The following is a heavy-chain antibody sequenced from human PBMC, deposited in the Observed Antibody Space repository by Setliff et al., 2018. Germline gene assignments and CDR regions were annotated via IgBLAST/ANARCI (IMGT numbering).Heavy chain of an antibody. CDR2: INTDGRTT. Sequence: PGGSLRLSCAASGFTFSTYWMHWVRQAPGRGLVWVSRINTDGRTTTYPDSVKGRFTISRDNSKNTLFLQMNSLTAEDTAVYYCAKDTHYYSNTGYYCFDYWGQGALVTVSS. CDR1: GFTFSTYW. D-gene: IGHD3-9*01. J-gene: IGHJ4*02. CDR3: AKDTHYYSNTGYYCFDY. V-gene: IGHV3-74*01.